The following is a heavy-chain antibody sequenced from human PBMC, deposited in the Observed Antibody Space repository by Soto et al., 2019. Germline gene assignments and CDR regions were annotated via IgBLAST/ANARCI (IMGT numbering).Heavy chain of an antibody. CDR3: ARGRDGYNLN. CDR1: GDSISSYY. J-gene: IGHJ4*02. D-gene: IGHD5-12*01. Sequence: LSLTCTVSGDSISSYYWSWIRQPPGKGLEWIGYIYYSGSTNYNPSLKSRVTILVDTSKSQFSLKLSSVTAADTAVYYCARGRDGYNLNWGPGTLVTVSS. CDR2: IYYSGST. V-gene: IGHV4-59*01.